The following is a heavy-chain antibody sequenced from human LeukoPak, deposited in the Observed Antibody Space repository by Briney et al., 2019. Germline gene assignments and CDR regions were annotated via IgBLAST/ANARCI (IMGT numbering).Heavy chain of an antibody. CDR3: AKDGRTYYYDSSGYPQRRDDY. J-gene: IGHJ4*02. D-gene: IGHD3-22*01. CDR2: ISGSGGST. Sequence: GGSLRLSCAASGFTFSSYAMSWVRQAPGKGLEWVSAISGSGGSTYYADSVKGRFTISKDHSKNTPYLPLHRLRAEDTAVHYCAKDGRTYYYDSSGYPQRRDDYWGQGTLVTVSS. CDR1: GFTFSSYA. V-gene: IGHV3-23*01.